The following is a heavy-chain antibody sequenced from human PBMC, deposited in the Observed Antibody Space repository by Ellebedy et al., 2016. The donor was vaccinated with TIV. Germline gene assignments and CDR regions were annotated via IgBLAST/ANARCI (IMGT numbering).Heavy chain of an antibody. CDR3: ARGLVRGVIIGLTDY. Sequence: AASVKVSCKASGGTFSSYAISWVRQAPGQGLEWMGGIIPIFGTANYAQKFQGRVTITADESTSTAYMELSSLRSDDTAVYYCARGLVRGVIIGLTDYWGQGTLVTVSS. V-gene: IGHV1-69*13. CDR1: GGTFSSYA. J-gene: IGHJ4*02. CDR2: IIPIFGTA. D-gene: IGHD3-10*01.